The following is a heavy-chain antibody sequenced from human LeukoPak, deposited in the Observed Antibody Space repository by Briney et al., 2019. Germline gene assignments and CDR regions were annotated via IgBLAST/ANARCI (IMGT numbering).Heavy chain of an antibody. CDR1: GGSVSSGSHY. D-gene: IGHD2-2*01. V-gene: IGHV4-61*01. Sequence: SETLSLTCTVSGGSVSSGSHYWSWIRQPPGKGLEWIGYISYSGSTNYNPSLNVRVTISVDTSKNQFSLKLSSVTAADTAVYYCARDSRQYQLDHFYGMDVWGQGTTVTVSS. CDR3: ARDSRQYQLDHFYGMDV. J-gene: IGHJ6*02. CDR2: ISYSGST.